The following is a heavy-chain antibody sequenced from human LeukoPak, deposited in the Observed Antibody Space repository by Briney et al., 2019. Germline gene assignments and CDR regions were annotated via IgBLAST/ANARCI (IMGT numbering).Heavy chain of an antibody. D-gene: IGHD3-3*01. CDR1: GYTFSSYW. CDR3: ARQNDFRLDY. Sequence: GESLRISCKGSGYTFSSYWIGWVRQMPGKGLEWMGIIYPGDSDTRYSPSLQGQVTIPVDTSIGTAYLQWSSLKASDTAIYYCARQNDFRLDYWGQGTLVTVSS. J-gene: IGHJ4*02. CDR2: IYPGDSDT. V-gene: IGHV5-51*01.